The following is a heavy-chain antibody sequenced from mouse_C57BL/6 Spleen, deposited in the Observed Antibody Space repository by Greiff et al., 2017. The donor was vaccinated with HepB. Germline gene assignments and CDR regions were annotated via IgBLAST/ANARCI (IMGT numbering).Heavy chain of an antibody. D-gene: IGHD2-13*01. CDR2: ISDGGSYT. V-gene: IGHV5-4*01. Sequence: EVQRVESGGGLVKPGGSLKLSCAASGFTFSSYAMSWVRQTPEKRLEWVATISDGGSYTYYPDNVKGRFTISRDNAKNNLYLQMSHLKSEDTAMYYCAREGDLYAMDYWGQGTSVTVSS. CDR1: GFTFSSYA. CDR3: AREGDLYAMDY. J-gene: IGHJ4*01.